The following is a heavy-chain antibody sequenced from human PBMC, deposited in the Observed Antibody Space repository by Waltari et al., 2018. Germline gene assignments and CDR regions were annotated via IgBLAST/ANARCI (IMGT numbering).Heavy chain of an antibody. V-gene: IGHV1-18*01. D-gene: IGHD3-22*01. CDR2: ISPYNGNA. CDR1: GYTFTNFG. CDR3: ARGGRPRTVVALTFDL. Sequence: QVQLVQSGAEVKKPGASVKVSCKASGYTFTNFGINWVRQAPGQGLEWMGWISPYNGNAYYEQKLQGRVTMTTDTSTKTAYLELRSLRSDDTAVYYCARGGRPRTVVALTFDLWGQGTLVTVSS. J-gene: IGHJ4*02.